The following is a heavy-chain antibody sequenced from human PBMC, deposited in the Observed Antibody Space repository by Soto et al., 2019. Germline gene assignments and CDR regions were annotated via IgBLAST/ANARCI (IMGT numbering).Heavy chain of an antibody. Sequence: GGSLRLSCAASGFTFSSYAMSWVRQAPGKGLEWVSAISGSGGSTYYADSVKGRFTISRDNSKNTLYLQMNSLRAEDTAVYYCAKDLSFVLRFLEDYYYMDVWGKGTTVTVSS. CDR2: ISGSGGST. J-gene: IGHJ6*03. CDR3: AKDLSFVLRFLEDYYYMDV. D-gene: IGHD3-3*01. V-gene: IGHV3-23*01. CDR1: GFTFSSYA.